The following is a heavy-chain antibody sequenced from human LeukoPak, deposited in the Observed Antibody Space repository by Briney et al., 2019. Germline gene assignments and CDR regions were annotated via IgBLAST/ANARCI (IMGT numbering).Heavy chain of an antibody. CDR2: IKQDGSEK. CDR1: GFTFSSYW. V-gene: IGHV3-7*04. D-gene: IGHD6-19*01. CDR3: AREASSGWYAESY. J-gene: IGHJ4*02. Sequence: TGGSLRLSCAASGFTFSSYWMSWVRQAPGKGLEWVANIKQDGSEKYYVDSVKGRFTISRDNAKNSLYLQMNSLRAEDTAVYYCAREASSGWYAESYWGQGTLVTVSS.